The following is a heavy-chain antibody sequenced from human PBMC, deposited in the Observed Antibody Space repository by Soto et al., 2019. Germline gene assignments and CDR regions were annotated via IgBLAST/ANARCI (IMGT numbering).Heavy chain of an antibody. CDR1: EYTFSDYD. J-gene: IGHJ4*02. D-gene: IGHD3-10*01. Sequence: QVQLGQSGAELKKPGASVKVSFKASEYTFSDYDMNWVRQATGQGPEWIGWVNPNNGDTGYAQKFQGRVTLTTDISTTTAYMELTSLRSEDTAIYYCAKVSRKGSAIDFDYWGQGTLITVSS. V-gene: IGHV1-8*01. CDR2: VNPNNGDT. CDR3: AKVSRKGSAIDFDY.